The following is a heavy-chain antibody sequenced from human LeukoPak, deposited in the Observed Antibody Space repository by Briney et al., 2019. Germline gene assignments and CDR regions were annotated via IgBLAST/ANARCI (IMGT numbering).Heavy chain of an antibody. J-gene: IGHJ5*02. CDR1: GYIFTSYW. Sequence: GEALKMSCKGSGYIFTSYWIGWVRQLPGKGLEWMGIIYPGDSDPRYSPSFQGQVTISADKSISTAYLQWSSLKASDTAMYYCARAIAVTGTCWFDPWGQGTLVTVSS. CDR3: ARAIAVTGTCWFDP. D-gene: IGHD6-19*01. V-gene: IGHV5-51*01. CDR2: IYPGDSDP.